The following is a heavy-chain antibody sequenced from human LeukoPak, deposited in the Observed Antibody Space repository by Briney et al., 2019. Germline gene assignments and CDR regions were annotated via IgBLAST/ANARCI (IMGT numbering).Heavy chain of an antibody. D-gene: IGHD3-22*01. CDR3: ARDPEDYYDSSAYYDGFDM. V-gene: IGHV3-48*04. J-gene: IGHJ3*02. CDR1: GFTFSSYS. Sequence: PGGSLRLSCAASGFTFSSYSMNWVRQAPGKGLEWVSYISSRSATIYYADSVKGRFTISRDNAKNSLYLQMNSLRAEDTAVYYCARDPEDYYDSSAYYDGFDMWGQGTMVTVSS. CDR2: ISSRSATI.